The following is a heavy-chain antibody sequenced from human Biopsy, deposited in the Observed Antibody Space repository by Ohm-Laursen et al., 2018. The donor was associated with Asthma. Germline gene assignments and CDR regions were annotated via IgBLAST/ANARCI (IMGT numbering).Heavy chain of an antibody. Sequence: ASVKVSCKISGHSPTDLSMHWVRQAPGQGLEWMGGHDHEEGGTVNARRFQGRVTMTEDTSTDTAYMELSSLSSDDTAVYYCASDFPKDYVRYNFQFWGQGTLVTVSS. CDR3: ASDFPKDYVRYNFQF. CDR2: HDHEEGGT. CDR1: GHSPTDLS. D-gene: IGHD4-17*01. J-gene: IGHJ4*02. V-gene: IGHV1-24*01.